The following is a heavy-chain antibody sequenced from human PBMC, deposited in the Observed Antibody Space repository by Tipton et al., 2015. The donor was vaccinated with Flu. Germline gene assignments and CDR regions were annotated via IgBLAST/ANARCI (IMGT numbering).Heavy chain of an antibody. CDR3: ARLSYCDVDLKNFYFDY. Sequence: TLSLTCTVSSGSIRSTNYFCAWIRQPPGKRLELIGSIYPSGTTYYNPSLKSRVTISADTSKSQFSLKLRSVTAADTAVYYCARLSYCDVDLKNFYFDYWGQGALVTVSS. J-gene: IGHJ4*02. D-gene: IGHD2-21*02. CDR1: SGSIRSTNYF. CDR2: IYPSGTT. V-gene: IGHV4-39*01.